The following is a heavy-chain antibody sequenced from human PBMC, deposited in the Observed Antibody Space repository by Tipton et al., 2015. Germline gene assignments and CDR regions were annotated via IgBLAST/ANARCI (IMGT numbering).Heavy chain of an antibody. V-gene: IGHV1-69*01. Sequence: QLVQSGAEVKKPGSLVKVSCKASGGTFSRYAFSWVRQAPGQGLEWMGGTIPMLGTAKYGQRFQDRVTITADASASTAYMELSSLSSEDTAVYYCARDVMITFGGVMDAWGQGTTVTVSS. J-gene: IGHJ6*02. D-gene: IGHD3-16*01. CDR3: ARDVMITFGGVMDA. CDR1: GGTFSRYA. CDR2: TIPMLGTA.